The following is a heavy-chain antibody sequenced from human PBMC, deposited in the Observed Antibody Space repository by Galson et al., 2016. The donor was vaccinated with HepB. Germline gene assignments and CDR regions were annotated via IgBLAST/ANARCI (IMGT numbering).Heavy chain of an antibody. CDR2: ISYDGSHT. V-gene: IGHV3-30*03. J-gene: IGHJ4*02. CDR1: GFDFSSYG. D-gene: IGHD2-21*01. CDR3: ARDWGFCGGVTCNRLDY. Sequence: SLRLSCATSGFDFSSYGLHWVRQAPSMGLQWVAVISYDGSHTFYADSVKGRFTISRDNSNNSLYLQMTSLRPEDTAMYYCARDWGFCGGVTCNRLDYWGQGTLVTVSS.